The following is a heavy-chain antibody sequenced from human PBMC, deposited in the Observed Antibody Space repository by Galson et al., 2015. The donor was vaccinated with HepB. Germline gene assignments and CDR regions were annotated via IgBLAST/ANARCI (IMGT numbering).Heavy chain of an antibody. CDR3: ARGGGGGYALWSGHAGWFDP. D-gene: IGHD3-3*01. J-gene: IGHJ5*02. Sequence: SETLSLTCTVSGGSISSYYWGWIRQPPGKGLEWIGYIFYSGSTNYNPSLKSRVTISVDTSKNQFSLKLSSVTAADTAVYYCARGGGGGYALWSGHAGWFDPWGQGTLVTVSS. V-gene: IGHV4-59*12. CDR2: IFYSGST. CDR1: GGSISSYY.